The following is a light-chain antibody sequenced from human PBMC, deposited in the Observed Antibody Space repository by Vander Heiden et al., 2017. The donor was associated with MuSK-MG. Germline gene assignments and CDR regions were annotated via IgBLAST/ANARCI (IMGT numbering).Light chain of an antibody. CDR3: QSADSSGTFVV. Sequence: SYVLPQPPSVSVTPGQTARITCPGDALPKQYAYWYQQKSGQAPVLVMYKDTESPSGIPERFSGSSSGTTITLTISGVQAEDEADYYCQSADSSGTFVVFGGGTKLTVL. V-gene: IGLV3-25*03. CDR2: KDT. CDR1: ALPKQY. J-gene: IGLJ2*01.